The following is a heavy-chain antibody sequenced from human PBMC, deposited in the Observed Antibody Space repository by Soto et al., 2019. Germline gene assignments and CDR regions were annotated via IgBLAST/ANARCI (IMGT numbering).Heavy chain of an antibody. CDR1: GGSISSYY. J-gene: IGHJ4*02. Sequence: PSETLSLTCTVSGGSISSYYWSWIRQPPGKGLEWIGYIYYSGSTNYNPSLKSRVTMSVDTSKNQFSLKLSSVTAADTAVYYCARERSTDYFDYWGQGTLVTVSS. CDR3: ARERSTDYFDY. V-gene: IGHV4-59*01. D-gene: IGHD2-2*01. CDR2: IYYSGST.